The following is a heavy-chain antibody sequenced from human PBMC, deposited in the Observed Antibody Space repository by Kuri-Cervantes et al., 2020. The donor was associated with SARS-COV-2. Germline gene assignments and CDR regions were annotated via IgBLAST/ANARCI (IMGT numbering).Heavy chain of an antibody. Sequence: GSLRLSCTVSGGSISNGSFYWGWIRQPPGRGLEWIGNIYYSGSAYYYPSLESRATISLDTSNNQFPLKLSSVTAADTAVYYCARPDSSGYYFDYWGQGTLVTVSS. CDR1: GGSISNGSFY. J-gene: IGHJ4*02. CDR3: ARPDSSGYYFDY. D-gene: IGHD3-22*01. V-gene: IGHV4-39*01. CDR2: IYYSGSA.